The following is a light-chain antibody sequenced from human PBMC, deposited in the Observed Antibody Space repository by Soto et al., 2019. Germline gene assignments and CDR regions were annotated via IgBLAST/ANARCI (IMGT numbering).Light chain of an antibody. Sequence: EIVLTQSPGTLSLSPGERATLSCRASRSVTNNYVAWYQRKPGQAPRLLIYGASSRATDIPGRFSGTGSGTAFSRTITSLEPEDFAVYYCHQYGSSPPTFGQGTKVEI. V-gene: IGKV3-20*01. CDR3: HQYGSSPPT. J-gene: IGKJ1*01. CDR2: GAS. CDR1: RSVTNNY.